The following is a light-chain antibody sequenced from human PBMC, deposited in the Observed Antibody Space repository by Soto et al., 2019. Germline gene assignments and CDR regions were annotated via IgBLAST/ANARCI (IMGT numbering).Light chain of an antibody. CDR2: GAS. Sequence: EIVWTQSPGTLSLSPGERATLSCRASQSVSSSYLAWYQKKPCQAPRLLIYGASSRATGIPDRFSGSGSATDFTLTIRRLEPEDVAVYYCQQYETFGQGTKVDIK. CDR3: QQYET. J-gene: IGKJ1*01. V-gene: IGKV3-20*01. CDR1: QSVSSSY.